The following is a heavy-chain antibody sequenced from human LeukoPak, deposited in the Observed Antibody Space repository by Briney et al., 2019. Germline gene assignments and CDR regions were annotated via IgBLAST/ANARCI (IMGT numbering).Heavy chain of an antibody. CDR1: GFTFSSYG. V-gene: IGHV3-30*18. J-gene: IGHJ4*02. D-gene: IGHD6-13*01. Sequence: GGSLRLSCAASGFTFSSYGMHWVRQAPGKGLEWVAVISYDGSNKYYADSVKGRFTISRDNSKNTLYLQMNSLRAEDTAVYYCAKMGIAAAGRALIDWGQGTLVTVSS. CDR3: AKMGIAAAGRALID. CDR2: ISYDGSNK.